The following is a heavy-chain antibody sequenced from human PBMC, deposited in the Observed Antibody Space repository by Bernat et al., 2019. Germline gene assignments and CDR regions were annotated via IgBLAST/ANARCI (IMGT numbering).Heavy chain of an antibody. CDR1: GFSLSTSGVG. CDR3: AHSLSDYYDSSGYFPFDY. CDR2: IYWDDDK. Sequence: QITLKESGPTLVKPTQTLTLTCTFSGFSLSTSGVGVGWIRQPPGKALEWLALIYWDDDKRYSPSLKSRLTITKDTSKNQVVLTMTNMDPVDTATYYCAHSLSDYYDSSGYFPFDYWGQGTLVTVSS. D-gene: IGHD3-22*01. V-gene: IGHV2-5*02. J-gene: IGHJ4*02.